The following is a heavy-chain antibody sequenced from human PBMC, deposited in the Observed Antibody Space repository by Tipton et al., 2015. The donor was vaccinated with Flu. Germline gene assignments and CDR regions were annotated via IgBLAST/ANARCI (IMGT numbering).Heavy chain of an antibody. CDR1: GYSINSDYF. V-gene: IGHV4-38-2*01. J-gene: IGHJ4*02. Sequence: TLSLTCAVSGYSINSDYFWGWIRQPPGKGLEWIGCISHSGRTYYNPSLKSRVTISVDTAKNQFSQRLSSVTAADTAVYYCARSTYYYGSGSSDYWGQGTLVTVSS. CDR3: ARSTYYYGSGSSDY. D-gene: IGHD3-10*01. CDR2: ISHSGRT.